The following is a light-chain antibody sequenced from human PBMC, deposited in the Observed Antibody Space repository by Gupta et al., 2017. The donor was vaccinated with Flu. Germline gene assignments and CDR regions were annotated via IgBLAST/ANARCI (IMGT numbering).Light chain of an antibody. CDR3: QHYANLPFT. CDR2: AAS. Sequence: QMADSPSSLPASLGYTATITRLAGQAINNYLNWYQQGPGKAPKRLIYAASNWESGVPSRFSGSRSGTVFSLNISRVQAEDIATYYCQHYANLPFTFGPGTRVAVK. CDR1: QAINNY. V-gene: IGKV1-33*01. J-gene: IGKJ3*01.